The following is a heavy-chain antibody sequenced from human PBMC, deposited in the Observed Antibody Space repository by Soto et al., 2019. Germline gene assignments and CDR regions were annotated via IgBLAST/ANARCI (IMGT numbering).Heavy chain of an antibody. D-gene: IGHD3-10*01. CDR3: ARLYASLWFGELSPSWFDP. J-gene: IGHJ5*02. CDR1: GGSISSSSYY. Sequence: SETLSLTCTVSGGSISSSSYYWGWIRQPPGKGLEWIGSIYYSGSTYYNPSLKSRVTISVDTSKNQFSLKLSSVTAADTAVYYCARLYASLWFGELSPSWFDPWGQGTLVTVSS. V-gene: IGHV4-39*01. CDR2: IYYSGST.